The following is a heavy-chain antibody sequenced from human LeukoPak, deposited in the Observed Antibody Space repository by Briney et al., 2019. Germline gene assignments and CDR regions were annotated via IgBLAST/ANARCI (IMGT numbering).Heavy chain of an antibody. J-gene: IGHJ4*02. CDR3: ARGLLVSGYGLFDY. Sequence: ASVKVSCKASGDTFASFGVSWVRQAPGQGLEWVGWVSAYNGNTNYAQKFQGRVTMTTDTSASTAYMELRSLRSDDTAVYYCARGLLVSGYGLFDYWGQGTLVTVSS. CDR2: VSAYNGNT. D-gene: IGHD5-12*01. V-gene: IGHV1-18*01. CDR1: GDTFASFG.